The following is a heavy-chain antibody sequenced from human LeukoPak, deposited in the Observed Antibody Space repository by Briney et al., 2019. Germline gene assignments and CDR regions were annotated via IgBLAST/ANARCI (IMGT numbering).Heavy chain of an antibody. CDR3: ARQRLHWYFDL. Sequence: ASETLSLTCTVSGYSISSGYYWGWIRQPPGKGLEWIGSIYHSGSTYYNPSLKSRVTISVDTSKNQFSLKLSSVTAADTAVYFCARQRLHWYFDLWGRGTLVTVSS. V-gene: IGHV4-38-2*02. CDR1: GYSISSGYY. CDR2: IYHSGST. J-gene: IGHJ2*01. D-gene: IGHD1-1*01.